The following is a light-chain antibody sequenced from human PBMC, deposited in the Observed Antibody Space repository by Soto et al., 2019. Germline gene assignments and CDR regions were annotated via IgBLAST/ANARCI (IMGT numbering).Light chain of an antibody. CDR2: GAS. CDR3: QQYGSSPPIT. Sequence: DIVLTHSPCTLSLSPVDGAALSFVASQSLSNNFLAWYQQKPGQAPRLLIFGASSRATGIPDRFSGSGSGTDYTLTITRVEPEDFAVYYCQQYGSSPPITFGQGTRLEIK. J-gene: IGKJ5*01. CDR1: QSLSNNF. V-gene: IGKV3-20*01.